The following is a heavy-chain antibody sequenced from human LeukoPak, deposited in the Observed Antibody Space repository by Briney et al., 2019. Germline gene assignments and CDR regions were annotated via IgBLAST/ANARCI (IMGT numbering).Heavy chain of an antibody. Sequence: ASVKVSCKASGYTFTSYYMHWVRQAPGQGLEWMGLINPSGGSTSYAQKFQGRVTMTRDMSTSTVYMELSSLRSEDTAVYYCAGSSWFHGWFDPWGQGTLVTVSS. D-gene: IGHD6-13*01. J-gene: IGHJ5*02. V-gene: IGHV1-46*01. CDR3: AGSSWFHGWFDP. CDR1: GYTFTSYY. CDR2: INPSGGST.